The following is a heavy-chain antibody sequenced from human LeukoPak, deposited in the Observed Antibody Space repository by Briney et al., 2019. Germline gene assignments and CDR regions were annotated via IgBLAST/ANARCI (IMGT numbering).Heavy chain of an antibody. Sequence: PGGSLRLSCAPSGFTFRSYAMSWVRQAPGKGLWWVSTISGSGASTYYADSVKGRFTISRDNSKNTLYLQMNSLRAEDTAVYYCAKQPGSVVDSSGSLSRHWGQGTLVTVSS. CDR2: ISGSGAST. J-gene: IGHJ4*02. CDR1: GFTFRSYA. CDR3: AKQPGSVVDSSGSLSRH. V-gene: IGHV3-23*01. D-gene: IGHD3-22*01.